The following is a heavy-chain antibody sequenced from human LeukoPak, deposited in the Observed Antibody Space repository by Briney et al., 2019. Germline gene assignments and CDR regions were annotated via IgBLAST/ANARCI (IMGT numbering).Heavy chain of an antibody. CDR2: IYYSGST. Sequence: SETLSLTCTVSGASISSSTDYWGWIRQPPGKGLEWIANIYYSGSTYYNPSLKSRVTISVDASKNQFSLKLSSVTAADTAVYYCARVGSSWYGFDHWGQGTLVTVSS. V-gene: IGHV4-39*07. J-gene: IGHJ4*02. D-gene: IGHD6-13*01. CDR3: ARVGSSWYGFDH. CDR1: GASISSSTDY.